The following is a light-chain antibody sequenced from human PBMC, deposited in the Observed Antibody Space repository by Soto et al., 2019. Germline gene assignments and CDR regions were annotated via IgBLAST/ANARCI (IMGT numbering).Light chain of an antibody. CDR1: IGSSY. V-gene: IGLV1-51*02. CDR3: GTWDTSLSAGV. Sequence: QSVLTQPPSVSAAPGQKVTISCSGIGSSYISWYQQLPGTAPKLLVYESNKRPSGIPDRFSGSKSGTSATLGITGLQTGDEADYYCGTWDTSLSAGVFGGGTKLTVL. CDR2: ESN. J-gene: IGLJ2*01.